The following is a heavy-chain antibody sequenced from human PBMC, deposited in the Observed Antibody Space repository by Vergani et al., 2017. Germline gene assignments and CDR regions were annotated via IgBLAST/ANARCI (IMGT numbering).Heavy chain of an antibody. CDR2: ISWNSGSI. CDR1: RFTFDDYA. D-gene: IGHD3-16*01. Sequence: EVQLVESGGGLVQPGRSLRLSCAASRFTFDDYAMHWVRQAPGKGLEWVSGISWNSGSIGYADSVKGRFTISRDNAKNSLYLQMNSLRAEDTALYYCAKDKDYDGYFDLWGRGTLVTVSS. V-gene: IGHV3-9*01. CDR3: AKDKDYDGYFDL. J-gene: IGHJ2*01.